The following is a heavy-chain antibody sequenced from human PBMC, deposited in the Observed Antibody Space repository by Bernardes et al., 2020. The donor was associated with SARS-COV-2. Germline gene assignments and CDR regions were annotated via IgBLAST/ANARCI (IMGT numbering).Heavy chain of an antibody. CDR2: IWYDGSNK. J-gene: IGHJ6*02. Sequence: GGSLRLSCAASGFTFSSYGMHWVRQAPGKGLEWVAVIWYDGSNKYYADSVKGRFTISRDNSKNTLYLQMNSLRAEDTAVYYCARDLIGVITYGMDVWGQGTTVTVSS. CDR1: GFTFSSYG. V-gene: IGHV3-33*01. D-gene: IGHD3-22*01. CDR3: ARDLIGVITYGMDV.